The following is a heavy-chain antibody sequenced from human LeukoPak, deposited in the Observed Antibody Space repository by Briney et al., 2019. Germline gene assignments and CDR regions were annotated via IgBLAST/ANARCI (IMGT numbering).Heavy chain of an antibody. Sequence: GGSLRLSCAASGFTFSSYAMHWVRQAPGKGLEWVAVISYDGSNKYYADSVKGRFTISRDNSKNTLYLQMNSLRAEDTAVYYCARDRSLDYWGQGTLVTVSS. CDR3: ARDRSLDY. CDR2: ISYDGSNK. J-gene: IGHJ4*02. CDR1: GFTFSSYA. V-gene: IGHV3-30*01.